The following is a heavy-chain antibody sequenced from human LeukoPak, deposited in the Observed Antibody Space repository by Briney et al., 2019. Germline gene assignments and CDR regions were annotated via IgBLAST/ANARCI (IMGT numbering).Heavy chain of an antibody. J-gene: IGHJ3*02. CDR3: ARAFSGYDLNGFDI. CDR1: GGTFSSYA. V-gene: IGHV1-69*01. D-gene: IGHD5-12*01. Sequence: GSSVKVSCKASGGTFSSYAISWVRQAPGQGLEWMGGIIPIFGTANYAQKFQGRVTITAGESTSTAYMELSSLRSEDTAVYFCARAFSGYDLNGFDIWGQGTMVTVSS. CDR2: IIPIFGTA.